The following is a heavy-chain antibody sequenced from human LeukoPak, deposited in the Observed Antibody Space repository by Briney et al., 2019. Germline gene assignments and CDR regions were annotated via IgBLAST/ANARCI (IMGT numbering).Heavy chain of an antibody. Sequence: GGSLRLSCAASGFTFRSYWMTWVRQAPGKGLEWVANIKEDGSQKYYVDSVQGRFTISRDNAKNSLYLHMDSLRAEDTAVYYCARIISAISYGDAFDVWGQGTIVTVSS. CDR3: ARIISAISYGDAFDV. CDR2: IKEDGSQK. D-gene: IGHD1-26*01. CDR1: GFTFRSYW. V-gene: IGHV3-7*01. J-gene: IGHJ3*01.